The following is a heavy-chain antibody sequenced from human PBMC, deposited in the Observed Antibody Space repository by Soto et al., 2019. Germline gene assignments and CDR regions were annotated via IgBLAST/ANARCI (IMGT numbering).Heavy chain of an antibody. CDR1: GGSFSGYY. J-gene: IGHJ4*02. CDR3: ARGTPEGPKYGSGSQSDY. CDR2: INHSGST. V-gene: IGHV4-34*01. D-gene: IGHD3-10*01. Sequence: SETLSLTCAVYGGSFSGYYWSWIRQPPGKGLEWIGEINHSGSTNYNPSLKSRVTISVDTSKNQFSLKLSSVTAADTAVYYCARGTPEGPKYGSGSQSDYWGQGTLVTVSS.